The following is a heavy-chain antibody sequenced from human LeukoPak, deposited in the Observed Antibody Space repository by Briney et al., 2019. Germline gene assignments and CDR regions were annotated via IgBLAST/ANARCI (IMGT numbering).Heavy chain of an antibody. Sequence: SENLSLTCAVYGGSFSGYYWIWIRQPPGKGLEWIGYIHYSGSTNYNPSLKSRVTISVDTSKNQFSLKLSSVTAADTAVYYCARRKIYYGSGGPFDYWGQGTLVTVSS. J-gene: IGHJ4*02. V-gene: IGHV4-59*01. CDR2: IHYSGST. D-gene: IGHD3-10*01. CDR1: GGSFSGYY. CDR3: ARRKIYYGSGGPFDY.